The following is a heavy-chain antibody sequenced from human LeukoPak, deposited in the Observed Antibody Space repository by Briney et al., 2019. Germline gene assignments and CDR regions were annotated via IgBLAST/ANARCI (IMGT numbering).Heavy chain of an antibody. Sequence: GGSLRLSCAASGFSFSTYWMHWVRQAPGKGLVWVSHINSDGRRTNYADSVKGRFTISRDNAKNSLYLQMNSLRAEDTAVYYCASGRDPLDYWGQGTLVTVSS. D-gene: IGHD1-26*01. V-gene: IGHV3-74*01. J-gene: IGHJ4*02. CDR3: ASGRDPLDY. CDR1: GFSFSTYW. CDR2: INSDGRRT.